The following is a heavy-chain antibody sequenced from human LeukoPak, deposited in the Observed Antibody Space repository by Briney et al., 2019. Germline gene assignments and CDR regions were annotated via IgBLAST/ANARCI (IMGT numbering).Heavy chain of an antibody. CDR1: GGSISSGDYY. D-gene: IGHD5-18*01. V-gene: IGHV4-30-4*01. Sequence: SETLSLTCTVSGGSISSGDYYWSWIRQPPGKGLEWIGYIYYSGSTYYNPSLKSRVTISVDTPKNQFSLKLSSVTAADTAVYYCARRVGYSYGPSRFDYWGQGILVTVSS. CDR2: IYYSGST. J-gene: IGHJ4*02. CDR3: ARRVGYSYGPSRFDY.